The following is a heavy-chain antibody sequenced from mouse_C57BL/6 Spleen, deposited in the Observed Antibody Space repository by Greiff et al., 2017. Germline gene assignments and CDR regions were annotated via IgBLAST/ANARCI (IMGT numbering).Heavy chain of an antibody. V-gene: IGHV5-9-1*02. Sequence: DVMLVESGEGLVKPGGSLKLSCAASGFTFSSYAMSWVRQTPEKRLEWVAYISSGGDYIYYADTVKGRFTISRDNARNTLYLQMSSLKSEDTAMYYCTREIYYGNYEDWYFDVWGTGTTVTVSS. CDR3: TREIYYGNYEDWYFDV. D-gene: IGHD2-1*01. CDR2: ISSGGDYI. J-gene: IGHJ1*03. CDR1: GFTFSSYA.